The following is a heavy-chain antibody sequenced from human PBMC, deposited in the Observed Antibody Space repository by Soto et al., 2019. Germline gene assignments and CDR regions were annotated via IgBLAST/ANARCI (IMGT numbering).Heavy chain of an antibody. D-gene: IGHD3-16*01. CDR3: AKPPTRGVRLGELSVHRGGRYYYFMDV. Sequence: GGSLRLSCAATGFTFNIYDMTWLRQAPGQGLQWVSGISGSGAATHYAISGQGRFFVSRDNSKNTLYLQMNKVTNEDTAVYYCAKPPTRGVRLGELSVHRGGRYYYFMDVWGQGTTVTVSS. J-gene: IGHJ6*02. CDR2: ISGSGAAT. V-gene: IGHV3-23*01. CDR1: GFTFNIYD.